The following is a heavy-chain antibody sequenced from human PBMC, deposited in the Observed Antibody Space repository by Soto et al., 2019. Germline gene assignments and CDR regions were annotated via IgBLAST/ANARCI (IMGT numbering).Heavy chain of an antibody. CDR2: IYHSGST. J-gene: IGHJ4*02. CDR3: ARSGTYFDY. D-gene: IGHD1-1*01. V-gene: IGHV4-30-2*01. Sequence: TSETLSLTCAVSGGSISSGGYSWSWIRQPPGKGLEWIGYIYHSGSTYYNPSLKSRVTISVDRSKNQFSLKLSSVTAADTAVYYCARSGTYFDYWGQGTLVTVSS. CDR1: GGSISSGGYS.